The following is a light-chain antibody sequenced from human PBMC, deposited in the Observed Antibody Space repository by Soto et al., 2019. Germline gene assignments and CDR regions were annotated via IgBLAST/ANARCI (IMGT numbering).Light chain of an antibody. CDR1: SSDVGGYNY. V-gene: IGLV2-14*01. Sequence: QSALTQPASVSGSPGQSITISCTGTSSDVGGYNYVSWYQQHPGKAPKLMIYDVSNRPSGVSNRFSGSKSGNTASLTISGLQAEDEADYSCSSYTSSSTLVFGTGTKLTV. J-gene: IGLJ1*01. CDR3: SSYTSSSTLV. CDR2: DVS.